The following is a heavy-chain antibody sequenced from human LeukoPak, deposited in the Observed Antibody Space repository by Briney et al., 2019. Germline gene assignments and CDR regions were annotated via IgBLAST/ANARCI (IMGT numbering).Heavy chain of an antibody. V-gene: IGHV4-30-4*01. J-gene: IGHJ4*02. CDR3: AKWPGSSSVDY. CDR1: GGSISSGDYY. Sequence: PSETLSLTCTVSGGSISSGDYYWSWIRQPPGKDLEWIGYIYYSGSTYYNPSLKSRVTISVDTSKNQFSLKLSSVTAADTAVYYCAKWPGSSSVDYWGQGTLVTVSS. D-gene: IGHD6-6*01. CDR2: IYYSGST.